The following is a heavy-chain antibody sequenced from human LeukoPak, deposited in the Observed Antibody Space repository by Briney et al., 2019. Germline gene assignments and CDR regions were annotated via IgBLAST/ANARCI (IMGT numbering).Heavy chain of an antibody. CDR3: ASSGYYYGGAFDI. Sequence: GASVKVSCKASGYTFTYRYLHWVRQAPGQALEWMGWITPFNGNTNYAQKFQDRVTITRDRSMSTAYMELSSMRSEDTAMYYCASSGYYYGGAFDIWGKGTMVTVSS. CDR2: ITPFNGNT. CDR1: GYTFTYRY. J-gene: IGHJ3*02. D-gene: IGHD3-22*01. V-gene: IGHV1-45*02.